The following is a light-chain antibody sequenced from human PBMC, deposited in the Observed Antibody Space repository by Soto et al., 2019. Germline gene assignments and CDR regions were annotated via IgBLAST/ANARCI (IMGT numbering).Light chain of an antibody. J-gene: IGLJ2*01. Sequence: QAVVTQEPSLTVSPGGTVTLTCASSTGPVTTDYYPNWFQQRPGQAPRALIYSTSKKHSWTPARFSGSLLGDRAALTLSGVQPEDEADYYCLLYGGGAEVFGGGTKLTVL. CDR1: TGPVTTDYY. V-gene: IGLV7-43*01. CDR3: LLYGGGAEV. CDR2: STS.